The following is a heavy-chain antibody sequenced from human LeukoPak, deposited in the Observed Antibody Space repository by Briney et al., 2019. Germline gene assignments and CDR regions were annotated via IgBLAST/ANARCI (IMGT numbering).Heavy chain of an antibody. CDR3: ARVRQQQLTDAFNI. D-gene: IGHD6-13*01. Sequence: PSETLSLTCTVAGYSISSGYYWGWMRQPPGMGLEWIGSICHSVSTYYNPSLKTRVTIAVDTTNNPFFLQRSSVASAAAAEFYSARVRQQQLTDAFNIWGQGTMVTVSS. J-gene: IGHJ3*02. V-gene: IGHV4-38-2*02. CDR2: ICHSVST. CDR1: GYSISSGYY.